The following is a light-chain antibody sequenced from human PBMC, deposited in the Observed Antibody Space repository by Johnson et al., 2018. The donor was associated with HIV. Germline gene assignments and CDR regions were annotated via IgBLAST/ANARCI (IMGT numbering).Light chain of an antibody. J-gene: IGLJ1*01. V-gene: IGLV1-51*01. Sequence: QPVLTQPPSVSAAPGQTVTISCSGSRSNIGNNYVSWYQQLPGTAPKLLIYDNTKRVLGKEEGGEGGKGGREGKGGRRGEKKGDEADYYCGTWDGSLSAAIFGTGTKVTVL. CDR1: RSNIGNNY. CDR2: DNT. CDR3: GTWDGSLSAAI.